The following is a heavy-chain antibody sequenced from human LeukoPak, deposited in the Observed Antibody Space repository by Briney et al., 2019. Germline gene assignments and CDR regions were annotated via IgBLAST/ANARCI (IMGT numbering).Heavy chain of an antibody. Sequence: SETLSLTCGVSGYSISRGYYWAWIRQPPGKGLEWIGTIYHTGSPYYNPSLESRVTISVDTSKNEFSLHLNSVTAADTAVYYCSRAGWIITRGIDYWGQGALVPVSS. CDR2: IYHTGSP. CDR3: SRAGWIITRGIDY. D-gene: IGHD2-2*03. V-gene: IGHV4-38-2*01. J-gene: IGHJ4*02. CDR1: GYSISRGYY.